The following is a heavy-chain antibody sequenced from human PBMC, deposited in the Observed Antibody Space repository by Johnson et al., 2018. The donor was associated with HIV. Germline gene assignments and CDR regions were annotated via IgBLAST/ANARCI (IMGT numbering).Heavy chain of an antibody. V-gene: IGHV3-20*04. Sequence: MQLVESGGGLVKPGGSLRLSCAASGFSFDDYGMNWVRQVPGKGLEWVSGITWNGGSSTYADSVKGRFTISRDNAKDSLYLQMNSLRAEDTALYYCARELTYYYGSGIYPSGLDAFDIWGQGTMVTVAS. CDR1: GFSFDDYG. CDR2: ITWNGGSS. D-gene: IGHD3-10*01. J-gene: IGHJ3*02. CDR3: ARELTYYYGSGIYPSGLDAFDI.